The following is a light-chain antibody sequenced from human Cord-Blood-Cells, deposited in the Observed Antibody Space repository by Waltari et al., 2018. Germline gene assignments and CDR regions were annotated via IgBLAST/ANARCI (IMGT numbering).Light chain of an antibody. J-gene: IGLJ2*01. V-gene: IGLV2-11*01. Sequence: QYALPQPRSVSGSPGQSVTISCTGTSSDVGGYHYVSWYQQHPGKAPKRMIYDVSKRPSGVPDRFSGSKSGNTASLTISGLQAEDEADYYCCSYAGSYTLVFGGGTKLTVL. CDR3: CSYAGSYTLV. CDR2: DVS. CDR1: SSDVGGYHY.